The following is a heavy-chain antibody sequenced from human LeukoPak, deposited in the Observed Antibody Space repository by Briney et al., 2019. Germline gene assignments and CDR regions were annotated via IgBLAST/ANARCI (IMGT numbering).Heavy chain of an antibody. CDR3: ARDLYGSGSLTKYYFDY. CDR2: INPSGGST. Sequence: ASVKVSCKASGYTFTSYYMHWVRQAPGQGLEWMGIINPSGGSTSYAQKFQGRVTMTRDTSTSTVYMELSSLRSEDTAVYYCARDLYGSGSLTKYYFDYWGQGTLVTVSS. D-gene: IGHD3-10*01. J-gene: IGHJ4*02. V-gene: IGHV1-46*01. CDR1: GYTFTSYY.